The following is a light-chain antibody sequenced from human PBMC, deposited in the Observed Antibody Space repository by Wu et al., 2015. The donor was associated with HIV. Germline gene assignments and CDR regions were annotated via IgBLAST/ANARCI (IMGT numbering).Light chain of an antibody. Sequence: EIVLTQSPGTLSLSPGERATLSCRASQTVGSRYLAWYQQRPGQAPRLLMYATSSRATGIPDRFSGSGSGTDFTLTISRLEPEDSAVYYCHQYGSGYLYRFGQGTKLEIK. CDR2: ATS. V-gene: IGKV3-20*01. CDR3: HQYGSGYLYR. J-gene: IGKJ2*03. CDR1: QTVGSRY.